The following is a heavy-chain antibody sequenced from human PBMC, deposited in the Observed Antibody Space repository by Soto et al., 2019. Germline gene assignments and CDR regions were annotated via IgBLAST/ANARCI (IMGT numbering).Heavy chain of an antibody. Sequence: GGSLRLSCQASGYTFSTYWISWVRQMPGRGPEWMGIIYPGDSDTTYSPSFKGQVTMSVDKSLKTAYLQWSSLKASDTAMYYCARPVYGDYPARGDDAFDIWGQGTMVTVSS. CDR2: IYPGDSDT. J-gene: IGHJ3*02. CDR3: ARPVYGDYPARGDDAFDI. CDR1: GYTFSTYW. D-gene: IGHD4-17*01. V-gene: IGHV5-51*01.